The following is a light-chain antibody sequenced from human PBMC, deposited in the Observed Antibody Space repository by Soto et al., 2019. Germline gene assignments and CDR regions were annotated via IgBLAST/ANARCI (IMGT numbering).Light chain of an antibody. CDR1: QSISSW. V-gene: IGKV1-5*03. Sequence: DFQLTKTPSTLSASVGDRVTITCRASQSISSWLAWYQQKPGKAPKLLIYKASSLEGGVPSRFSGSGSGTEFNLTFINLQPEDFVTYYCEQYNSYARFGQGTRLDI. CDR2: KAS. J-gene: IGKJ1*01. CDR3: EQYNSYAR.